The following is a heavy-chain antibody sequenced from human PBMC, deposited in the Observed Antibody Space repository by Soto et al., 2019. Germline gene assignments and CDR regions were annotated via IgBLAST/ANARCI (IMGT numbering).Heavy chain of an antibody. CDR2: ISGSGGST. J-gene: IGHJ6*02. D-gene: IGHD5-12*01. V-gene: IGHV3-23*01. CDR3: AKDGLSRYYYYGMDV. Sequence: PXESLKISGAASGFTVRSYAMSWVRQATGKGLEWVSAISGSGGSTYYADSVKGRFTISRDNSKNTLYLQMNSLRAEDTAVYYCAKDGLSRYYYYGMDVWGQGPTVTVSS. CDR1: GFTVRSYA.